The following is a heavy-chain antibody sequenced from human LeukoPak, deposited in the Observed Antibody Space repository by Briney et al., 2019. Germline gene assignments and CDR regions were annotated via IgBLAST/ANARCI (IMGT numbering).Heavy chain of an antibody. Sequence: ASVRVSCKASGYYFTGHYMHWVRQAPGQGVEWMGWINPNSGGTNYAQKFQGRVTMTRDTSITTVYMELSRLRSDDTAVYYCARERIPVAGWFDPWGQGTLVTVSS. V-gene: IGHV1-2*02. D-gene: IGHD6-19*01. CDR3: ARERIPVAGWFDP. CDR2: INPNSGGT. CDR1: GYYFTGHY. J-gene: IGHJ5*02.